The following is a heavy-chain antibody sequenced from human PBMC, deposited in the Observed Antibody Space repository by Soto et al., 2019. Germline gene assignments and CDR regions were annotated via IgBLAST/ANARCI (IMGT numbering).Heavy chain of an antibody. V-gene: IGHV3-48*03. CDR1: GFTFSSYE. Sequence: GGSLRLSCAASGFTFSSYEMNWVRQAPGKGLEWVSYISSSGSTIYYADSVKGRFTISRDNAKNSLYLQMNSLRAEDTAVYYCARDSSAPTYYYDSSGYYWYFDLWGHGTLVTVSS. CDR2: ISSSGSTI. CDR3: ARDSSAPTYYYDSSGYYWYFDL. D-gene: IGHD3-22*01. J-gene: IGHJ2*01.